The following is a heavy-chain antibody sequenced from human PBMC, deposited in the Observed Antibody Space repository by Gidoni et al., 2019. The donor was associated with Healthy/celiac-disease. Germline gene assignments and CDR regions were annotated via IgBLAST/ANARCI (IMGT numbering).Heavy chain of an antibody. Sequence: QLQLQESGPGLVKPSETQSLTCTVSGGSISSSSYYWGWIRQPPGKGLEWIGSIYYSGSTYYNPSLKSRVTISVDTSKNQFSLKLSSVTAADTAVYYCARVASIAVAGYYYYGMDVWGQGTTVTVSS. CDR1: GGSISSSSYY. J-gene: IGHJ6*02. CDR3: ARVASIAVAGYYYYGMDV. CDR2: IYYSGST. V-gene: IGHV4-39*07. D-gene: IGHD6-19*01.